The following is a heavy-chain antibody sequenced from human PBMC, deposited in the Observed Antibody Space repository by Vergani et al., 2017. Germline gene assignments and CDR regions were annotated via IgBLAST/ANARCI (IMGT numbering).Heavy chain of an antibody. V-gene: IGHV3-23*01. CDR2: TSSGGGDI. D-gene: IGHD3-10*01. CDR3: TTAWGLYYLHGEYFQY. J-gene: IGHJ1*01. Sequence: EVQLLESGGGLVQPGGSRRLSCAGAGFTFDTCTMAYVRQAPGKGLEWVATTSSGGGDIFYADSVKGRFTISIDNSKNTLFLQMNSLKDEDTAVYYCTTAWGLYYLHGEYFQYWGRGTLVSVSS. CDR1: GFTFDTCT.